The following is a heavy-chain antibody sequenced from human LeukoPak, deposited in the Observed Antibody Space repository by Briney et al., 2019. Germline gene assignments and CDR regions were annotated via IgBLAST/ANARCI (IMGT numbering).Heavy chain of an antibody. CDR3: ARDGYSGSDAL. Sequence: PSETLSLTCTVSGGSISSSNYYWGWIRQPPGKGLEYIGSIYYSGSTYYNPSLKSRVTISVDTSKNQFSLKLSSVTAADTAVYYCARDGYSGSDALWGQGTLVTVSS. D-gene: IGHD5-12*01. V-gene: IGHV4-39*07. J-gene: IGHJ4*02. CDR2: IYYSGST. CDR1: GGSISSSNYY.